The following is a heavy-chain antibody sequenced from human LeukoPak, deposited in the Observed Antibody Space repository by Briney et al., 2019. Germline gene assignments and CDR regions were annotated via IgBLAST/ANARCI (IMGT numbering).Heavy chain of an antibody. CDR1: GGSFSGYY. Sequence: PSETLSLTCAVYGGSFSGYYWSWIRQPPGKGLEWIGEINHSGSTNYNPSLKSRVTISVDTSKNQFSLKLSSVTAADTAVYYCARWGLLWFGESPTGAFDIWGQGTMVTVSS. CDR3: ARWGLLWFGESPTGAFDI. CDR2: INHSGST. V-gene: IGHV4-34*01. J-gene: IGHJ3*02. D-gene: IGHD3-10*01.